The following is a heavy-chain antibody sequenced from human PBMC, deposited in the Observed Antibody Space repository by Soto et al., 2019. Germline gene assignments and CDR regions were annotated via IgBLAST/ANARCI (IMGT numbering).Heavy chain of an antibody. J-gene: IGHJ4*02. CDR2: IRAKAYGGAT. D-gene: IGHD6-19*01. Sequence: GGSLRLSCTTSGFTFGDYAMGWFRQAPGKGLEWVSFIRAKAYGGATAYAASVKGRFAISRDDSRGIAYLQMDSLRPEDTGVYYCSRDVITRVAGFESWRQGTLVTVSS. V-gene: IGHV3-49*03. CDR1: GFTFGDYA. CDR3: SRDVITRVAGFES.